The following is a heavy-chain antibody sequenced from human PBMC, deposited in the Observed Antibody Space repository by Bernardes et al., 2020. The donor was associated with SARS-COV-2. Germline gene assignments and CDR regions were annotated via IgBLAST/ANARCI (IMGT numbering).Heavy chain of an antibody. J-gene: IGHJ4*02. CDR1: GGSFSGYY. V-gene: IGHV4-34*01. Sequence: TLSLTCAVYGGSFSGYYWSWIRQPPGKGLEWIGEINHSGSTNYNPSLKSRVTISVDTSKNQFSLKLSSVTAADTAVYYCARFVVVPAAMGIDYWGQGTLVTVSS. CDR2: INHSGST. CDR3: ARFVVVPAAMGIDY. D-gene: IGHD2-2*01.